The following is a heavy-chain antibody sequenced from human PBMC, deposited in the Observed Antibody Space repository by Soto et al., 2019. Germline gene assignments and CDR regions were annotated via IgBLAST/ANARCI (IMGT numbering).Heavy chain of an antibody. Sequence: ASVQVSCKASGYTFTGYGISWVRQAPGQGLEWMGWISAYNGNTNYAQKLQGRVTMTTDTSTSTAYMELRSLRSDDTAVYYCVRIAAAASHWDVWGQGTTVTVSS. CDR3: VRIAAAASHWDV. D-gene: IGHD6-13*01. CDR2: ISAYNGNT. V-gene: IGHV1-18*04. J-gene: IGHJ6*02. CDR1: GYTFTGYG.